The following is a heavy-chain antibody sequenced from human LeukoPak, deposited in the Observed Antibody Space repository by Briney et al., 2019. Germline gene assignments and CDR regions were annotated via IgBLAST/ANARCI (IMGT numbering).Heavy chain of an antibody. CDR2: IIPIFGTA. CDR3: ARVGGSYLYYFDY. Sequence: ASVKVSCKASGGTFSSYAISWVRQAPGQGLEWMGGIIPIFGTANYAQKFQGRVTITADESTSTAYMELSSLRSEDTAVYYCARVGGSYLYYFDYWGQGTLVTVSS. D-gene: IGHD1-26*01. J-gene: IGHJ4*02. V-gene: IGHV1-69*13. CDR1: GGTFSSYA.